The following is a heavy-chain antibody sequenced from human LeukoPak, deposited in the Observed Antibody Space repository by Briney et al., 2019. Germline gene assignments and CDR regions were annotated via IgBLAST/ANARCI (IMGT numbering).Heavy chain of an antibody. Sequence: PGGSLRLSYAASGFTFSSYWMSWVRQAPGKGLEWAANIKQDGSEKYYVDSVKGRFTISRGNAKNSLYLQMNSLRAEDTAVYYCARAGYCTNGVCYHAYYYYYGMDVWGQGTTVTVSS. D-gene: IGHD2-8*01. V-gene: IGHV3-7*01. CDR3: ARAGYCTNGVCYHAYYYYYGMDV. CDR1: GFTFSSYW. CDR2: IKQDGSEK. J-gene: IGHJ6*02.